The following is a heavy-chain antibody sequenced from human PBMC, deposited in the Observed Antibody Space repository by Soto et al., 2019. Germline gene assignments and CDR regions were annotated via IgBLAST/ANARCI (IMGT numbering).Heavy chain of an antibody. CDR3: AAGLYFFDY. J-gene: IGHJ4*02. CDR2: ISSDGSNK. V-gene: IGHV3-30*03. Sequence: GGSLRLSCAASGFSFTSYGMHWVRQAPGKGLDWVALISSDGSNKYYPDSVKGRFTISRDNSKNTLYLQMSSPRSEDTAVYYCAAGLYFFDYCGQGTLVTVS. CDR1: GFSFTSYG. D-gene: IGHD6-13*01.